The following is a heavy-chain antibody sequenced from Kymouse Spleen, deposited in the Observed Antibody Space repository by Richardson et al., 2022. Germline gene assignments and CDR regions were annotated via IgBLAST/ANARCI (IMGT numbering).Heavy chain of an antibody. V-gene: IGHV4-59*01. J-gene: IGHJ4*02. CDR2: IYYSGST. CDR3: ARDQGAAAGLDY. CDR1: GGSISSYY. D-gene: IGHD6-13*01. Sequence: QVQLQESGPGLVKPSETLSLTCTVSGGSISSYYWSWIRQPPGKGLEWIGYIYYSGSTNYNPSLKSRVTISVDTSKNQFSLKLSSVTAADTAVYYCARDQGAAAGLDYWGQGTLVTVSS.